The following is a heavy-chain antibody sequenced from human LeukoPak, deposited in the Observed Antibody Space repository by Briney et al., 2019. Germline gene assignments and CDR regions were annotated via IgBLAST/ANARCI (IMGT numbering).Heavy chain of an antibody. V-gene: IGHV4-34*01. CDR3: ARIRSGTYYDFWSGYLDPYNWFDP. CDR2: INHSGST. CDR1: GGSFSGYY. Sequence: SETLSLTCAVYGGSFSGYYWSWIRQPPGKGLEWIGEINHSGSTNYNPSLKSRVTISVDTSKNQFSLKLSSATAADTAVYYCARIRSGTYYDFWSGYLDPYNWFDPWGQGTLVTVSS. J-gene: IGHJ5*02. D-gene: IGHD3-3*01.